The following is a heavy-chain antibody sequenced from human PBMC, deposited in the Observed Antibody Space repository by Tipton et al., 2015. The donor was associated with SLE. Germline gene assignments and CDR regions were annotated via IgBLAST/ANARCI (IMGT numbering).Heavy chain of an antibody. J-gene: IGHJ4*02. CDR2: IRSKAYGGTT. Sequence: SLRLSCTASGFTFGDYAMSWFRQAPGKGLEWVGFIRSKAYGGTTEYAASVKGRFTISRDDSKSIAYLQMNSLKTEDTAVYYCTRDKFTIFGVVIMSYWGQGTLVTVSS. CDR3: TRDKFTIFGVVIMSY. D-gene: IGHD3-3*01. V-gene: IGHV3-49*03. CDR1: GFTFGDYA.